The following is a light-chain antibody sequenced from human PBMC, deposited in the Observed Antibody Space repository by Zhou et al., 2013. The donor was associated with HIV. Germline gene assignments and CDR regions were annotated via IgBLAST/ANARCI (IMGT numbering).Light chain of an antibody. CDR1: QTIATY. J-gene: IGKJ1*01. V-gene: IGKV1-39*01. CDR3: QQSYSFPA. Sequence: DVQMTQSPPSLSASVGDRVTITCRASQTIATYLNWYQQTPGRAPKFLISAASSLQSGVPSRFSGSGSGTDFTLSITSLQPEDSATYYCQQSYSFPAFGQGTKVEIK. CDR2: AAS.